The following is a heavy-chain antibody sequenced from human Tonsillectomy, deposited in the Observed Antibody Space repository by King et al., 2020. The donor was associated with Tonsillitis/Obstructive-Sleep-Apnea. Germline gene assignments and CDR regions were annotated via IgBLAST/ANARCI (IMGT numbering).Heavy chain of an antibody. Sequence: VQLVESGAEVKKPGASVKVSCKASGYMFTSYYMHWVRQAPGQGLEWMGLVNPTGGSTSYSQKFQGRVTMTRDTSTSTVYMELSSLRSEDTAVYYCARESGSGFDYWGQGTLVTVSS. CDR1: GYMFTSYY. CDR3: ARESGSGFDY. V-gene: IGHV1-46*01. D-gene: IGHD6-25*01. CDR2: VNPTGGST. J-gene: IGHJ4*02.